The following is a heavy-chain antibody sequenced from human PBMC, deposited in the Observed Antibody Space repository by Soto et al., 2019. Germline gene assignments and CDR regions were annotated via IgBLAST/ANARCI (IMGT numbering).Heavy chain of an antibody. D-gene: IGHD3-10*01. J-gene: IGHJ5*02. V-gene: IGHV1-18*01. Sequence: ASVKVSCKASGYTFTSYGISWVRQAPGQGLEWMGWIRAYNGNTNYPQKLRGRVTMTTDTSTSTVYLELRSLRSDDTAVYYCARGVGSGSYYNQYNWFDPWGQGTLVTVSS. CDR3: ARGVGSGSYYNQYNWFDP. CDR2: IRAYNGNT. CDR1: GYTFTSYG.